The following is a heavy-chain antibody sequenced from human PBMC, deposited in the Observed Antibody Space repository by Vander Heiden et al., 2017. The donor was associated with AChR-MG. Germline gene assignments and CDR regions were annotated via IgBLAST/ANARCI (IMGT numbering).Heavy chain of an antibody. J-gene: IGHJ5*02. V-gene: IGHV4-34*01. CDR2: INHSGNT. CDR1: GGSFSGYY. Sequence: QVQLQQWGAGLLKPSETLSITCAVYGGSFSGYYWSWIRQPPGKGLEWIGEINHSGNTNYNPSLKSRVTISVDTSKNQFSLKLSSVTAADTAVYYCASLIANWFDPWGQGTLVTVSS. CDR3: ASLIANWFDP.